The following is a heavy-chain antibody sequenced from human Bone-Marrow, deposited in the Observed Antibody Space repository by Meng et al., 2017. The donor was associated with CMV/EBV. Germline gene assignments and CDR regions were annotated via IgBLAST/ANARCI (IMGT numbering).Heavy chain of an antibody. CDR3: AGEGRSLGLGY. J-gene: IGHJ4*02. CDR2: INPSGGST. D-gene: IGHD1-26*01. CDR1: GYTLTSYY. Sequence: GGSQMISSKGSGYTLTSYYMHWVRQAPGQGLEWMGIINPSGGSTSYAQKFQGRVTMTRDTSTSTVYMELSSLRSEDTAVYYCAGEGRSLGLGYWGQGTLVTVSS. V-gene: IGHV1-46*01.